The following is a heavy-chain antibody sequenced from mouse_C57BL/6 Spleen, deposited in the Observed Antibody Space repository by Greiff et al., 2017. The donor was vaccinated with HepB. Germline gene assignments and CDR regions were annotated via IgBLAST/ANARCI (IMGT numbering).Heavy chain of an antibody. Sequence: VQLQQPGAELVKPGASVKLSCKASGYTFTSYWMQWVKQRPGQGLEWIGEIDPSDSYTNYNQKFKGKATLTVDTSSSTAYMQLSSLTSEDSAVYYCARLRGLVFDYWGQGTTLTVSS. D-gene: IGHD2-10*02. CDR1: GYTFTSYW. J-gene: IGHJ2*01. CDR3: ARLRGLVFDY. V-gene: IGHV1-50*01. CDR2: IDPSDSYT.